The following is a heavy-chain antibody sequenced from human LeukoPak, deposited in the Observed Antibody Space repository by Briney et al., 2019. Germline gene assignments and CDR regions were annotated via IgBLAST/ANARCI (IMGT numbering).Heavy chain of an antibody. CDR2: ISYDGSNK. V-gene: IGHV3-30*01. CDR3: ARSPFP. CDR1: GFTFNSYA. J-gene: IGHJ5*02. Sequence: GGSLRLSCAASGFTFNSYAMHWVRQAPGKGLEWVAVISYDGSNKYYADSVKGRFTISRDNSKNTLYLQMNSLRAEDTAVYYCARSPFPWGQGTLVTVSS.